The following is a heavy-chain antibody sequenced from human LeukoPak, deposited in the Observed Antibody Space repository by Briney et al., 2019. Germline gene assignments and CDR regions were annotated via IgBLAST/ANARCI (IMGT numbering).Heavy chain of an antibody. CDR3: AKNPDGSSWYVDS. Sequence: GGSLRLSCAASGFTFSRFWMNWVRQAPGKGLEWVSSISSSGSYIYYADSVKGRFTISRDNAENSLYLQMNSLRVDDTAVYYCAKNPDGSSWYVDSWGQGTLVTVSS. CDR2: ISSSGSYI. D-gene: IGHD6-13*01. V-gene: IGHV3-21*01. CDR1: GFTFSRFW. J-gene: IGHJ4*02.